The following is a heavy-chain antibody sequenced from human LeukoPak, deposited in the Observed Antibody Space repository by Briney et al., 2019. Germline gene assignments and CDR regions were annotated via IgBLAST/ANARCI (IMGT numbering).Heavy chain of an antibody. Sequence: GSLRLSCAASGFTFSSYAMSWVRQAPGKGLEWVSTISGSGDLSGSGGSTYYADSVKGRFTISRDNSKNTLYLQMNSLRVEDTAVYYCAKAPDDYVHRPFDYWGQGTLVTVSS. J-gene: IGHJ4*02. D-gene: IGHD4-17*01. CDR1: GFTFSSYA. CDR3: AKAPDDYVHRPFDY. CDR2: ISGSGDLSGSGGST. V-gene: IGHV3-23*01.